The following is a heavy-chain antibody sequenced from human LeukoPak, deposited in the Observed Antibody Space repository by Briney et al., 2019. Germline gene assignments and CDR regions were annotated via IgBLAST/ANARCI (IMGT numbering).Heavy chain of an antibody. CDR1: GFTFSNYE. J-gene: IGHJ4*02. CDR2: ITSSGSNE. CDR3: ARENSIAVAHWFGY. D-gene: IGHD6-19*01. V-gene: IGHV3-48*03. Sequence: PGGSLRLSCAASGFTFSNYEMNWVRQAPGKGLEWVSYITSSGSNERYADSVKGRFTISRDNAKNSLYLQMNSLRAEDTAVYYCARENSIAVAHWFGYWGQGTLVTVSS.